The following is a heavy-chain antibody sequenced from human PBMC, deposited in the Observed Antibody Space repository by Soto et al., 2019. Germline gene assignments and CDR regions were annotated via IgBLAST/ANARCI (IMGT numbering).Heavy chain of an antibody. J-gene: IGHJ4*02. CDR3: ASANRYYDSSGYYPWYFDY. CDR2: ISSSGSTI. D-gene: IGHD3-22*01. CDR1: GFTFSDYY. V-gene: IGHV3-11*01. Sequence: GGSLRLSCAASGFTFSDYYMSWIRQAPGKRLEWVSYISSSGSTIYYADSVKSRFTISRDNAKNSLYLQMNSLRAEDTAVYYWASANRYYDSSGYYPWYFDYWGQRTLVTVSS.